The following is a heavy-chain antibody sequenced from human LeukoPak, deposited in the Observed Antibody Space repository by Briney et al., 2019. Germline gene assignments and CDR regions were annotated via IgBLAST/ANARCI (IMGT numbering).Heavy chain of an antibody. J-gene: IGHJ5*02. CDR1: GGSISSGDYY. D-gene: IGHD3-16*01. CDR2: IYYSGST. CDR3: AGQYYDYVWGSFYKQFDP. V-gene: IGHV4-30-4*01. Sequence: SETLSLTCTVSGGSISSGDYYWSWIRQPPGKGLEWIGCIYYSGSTYCNPSLKSRVTISVDTSKNQFSLKLSSVTAADTAVYYCAGQYYDYVWGSFYKQFDPWGQGTLVTVSS.